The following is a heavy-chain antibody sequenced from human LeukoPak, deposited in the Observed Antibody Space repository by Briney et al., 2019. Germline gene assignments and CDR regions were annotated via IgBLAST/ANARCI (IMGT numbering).Heavy chain of an antibody. V-gene: IGHV3-48*01. CDR2: ISKSGSTI. CDR3: ARRDCDSIKCRGSNWFDP. Sequence: GGSLRLSCAASGFTFSSYSMNWVRQAPGKGLEWVSYISKSGSTIYYADSVKGRFTISRDNAKNLLYLQMNSLRAEDTAVYYCARRDCDSIKCRGSNWFDPWGQGTLVSVSS. D-gene: IGHD3-22*01. J-gene: IGHJ5*02. CDR1: GFTFSSYS.